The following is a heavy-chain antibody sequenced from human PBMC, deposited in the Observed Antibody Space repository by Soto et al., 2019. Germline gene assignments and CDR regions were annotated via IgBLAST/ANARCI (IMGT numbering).Heavy chain of an antibody. Sequence: VGSLRHSCAASGFTFISYGMHWVRQAPGKGLEWVAVISYDGSNKYYADSVKGRFTISRDNSKNTLYLQMNSLRAEDTAVYYCAKDLAANLYYYYYGMDVWGQGTTVTVSS. J-gene: IGHJ6*02. V-gene: IGHV3-30*18. CDR1: GFTFISYG. D-gene: IGHD2-15*01. CDR2: ISYDGSNK. CDR3: AKDLAANLYYYYYGMDV.